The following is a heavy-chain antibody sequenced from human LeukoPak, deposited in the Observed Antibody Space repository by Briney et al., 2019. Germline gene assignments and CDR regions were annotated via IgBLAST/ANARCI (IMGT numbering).Heavy chain of an antibody. V-gene: IGHV3-48*01. J-gene: IGHJ4*02. D-gene: IGHD2-21*02. CDR1: GFTFNAFG. CDR3: ARFRTWGDKAFDY. CDR2: IGTTSGAI. Sequence: GVLRLSCAASGFTFNAFGVNWVRQAPGKGLEWVSYIGTTSGAIYYADSVKGRFTISRDSAKNSLYLQMNSLRAEDTAVYYCARFRTWGDKAFDYWGQGTLVTVSP.